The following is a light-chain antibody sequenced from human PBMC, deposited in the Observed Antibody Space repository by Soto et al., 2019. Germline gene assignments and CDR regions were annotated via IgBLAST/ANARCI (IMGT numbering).Light chain of an antibody. J-gene: IGKJ1*01. CDR3: QQYNNWPWT. CDR2: GAS. Sequence: EIVLTQSPGTLSLSPGGRATLSCRASQSISDTLAWYQQKPGQAPRLLIHGASTRATGFPARFSGSGSGTDFTLTISSLQSEDFAVYYCQQYNNWPWTCGQGTKVDI. V-gene: IGKV3-15*01. CDR1: QSISDT.